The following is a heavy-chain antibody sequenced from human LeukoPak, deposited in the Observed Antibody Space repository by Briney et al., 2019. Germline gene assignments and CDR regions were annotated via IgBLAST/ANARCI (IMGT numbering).Heavy chain of an antibody. J-gene: IGHJ4*02. CDR1: GDSVSSNGAA. D-gene: IGHD3-22*01. CDR2: AYYRSKWYN. V-gene: IGHV6-1*01. CDR3: ARSYYDSSGLGDLDY. Sequence: SQTLSLTCAISGDSVSSNGAAWNWIRQSPSRGLEWLGRAYYRSKWYNDYAVSVKSRITINPDTSKNQFSLQLNSVTPEDTAVYYCARSYYDSSGLGDLDYWGQGTLVTVSS.